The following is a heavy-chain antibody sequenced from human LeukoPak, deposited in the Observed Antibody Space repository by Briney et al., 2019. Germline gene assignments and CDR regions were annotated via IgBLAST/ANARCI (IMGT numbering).Heavy chain of an antibody. Sequence: PGGSLRLSCAASGFTFDDYAMLWVRQAPGKGLEWVSGISWNSGSIGYADSVKGRFTISRDNAKNSLYLQMNSLRAEDTAVYYCARANYYDSSGYYYVVGSFDYWGQGTLVTVSS. D-gene: IGHD3-22*01. CDR2: ISWNSGSI. V-gene: IGHV3-9*01. J-gene: IGHJ4*02. CDR1: GFTFDDYA. CDR3: ARANYYDSSGYYYVVGSFDY.